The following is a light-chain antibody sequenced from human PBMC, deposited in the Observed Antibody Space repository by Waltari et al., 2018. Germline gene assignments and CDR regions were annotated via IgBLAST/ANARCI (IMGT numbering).Light chain of an antibody. CDR3: QQFNSYPIT. CDR2: AAS. J-gene: IGKJ5*01. CDR1: QGISSS. V-gene: IGKV1-9*01. Sequence: DIQLTQSPSFLSASVGDRVTITCRARQGISSSLAWYHQKPCKAPKLLIYAASTLQSGVPSRFSGSGSGTEFTLTISSLQPEDFATYYCQQFNSYPITFGQGTRLEIK.